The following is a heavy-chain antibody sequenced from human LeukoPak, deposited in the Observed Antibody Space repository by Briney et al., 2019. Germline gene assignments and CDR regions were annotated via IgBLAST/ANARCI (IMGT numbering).Heavy chain of an antibody. CDR1: GGSMNSYY. CDR3: ARHVWLQPFDY. V-gene: IGHV4-59*08. Sequence: SETLSLTCSVSGGSMNSYYWSWIRQSPGKGLEWIGYIYYSGSTNYNPSLKSRVTISVDTSKNQFSLKLSSVTAADTAVYHCARHVWLQPFDYWGQGTLVTVSS. D-gene: IGHD3-9*01. J-gene: IGHJ4*02. CDR2: IYYSGST.